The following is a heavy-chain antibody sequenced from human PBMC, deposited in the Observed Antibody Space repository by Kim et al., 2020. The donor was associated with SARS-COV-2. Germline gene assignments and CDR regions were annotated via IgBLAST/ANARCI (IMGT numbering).Heavy chain of an antibody. Sequence: GESLKISCKGSGYSFTSYWISWVRQMPGKGLEWMGRIDPSDSYTNYSPSFQGHVTISADKSISTAYLRWSSLKASDTAMYYCARRGGAAATGRGAFDIWGQGTMVTVSS. CDR2: IDPSDSYT. CDR1: GYSFTSYW. D-gene: IGHD6-13*01. J-gene: IGHJ3*02. CDR3: ARRGGAAATGRGAFDI. V-gene: IGHV5-10-1*01.